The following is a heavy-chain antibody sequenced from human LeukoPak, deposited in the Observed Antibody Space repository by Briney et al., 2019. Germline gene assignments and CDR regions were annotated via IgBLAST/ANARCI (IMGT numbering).Heavy chain of an antibody. CDR1: GYTFTSYD. CDR3: ASGGLTGYYKRFDY. J-gene: IGHJ4*02. D-gene: IGHD3-9*01. V-gene: IGHV1-18*01. Sequence: ASVKVSCKASGYTFTSYDINWVRQATGQGLEWMGWISAYNGNTNYAQKLQGRVTMTTDTSTSTAYMELRSLRSDDTAVYYCASGGLTGYYKRFDYWGQGTLVTVSS. CDR2: ISAYNGNT.